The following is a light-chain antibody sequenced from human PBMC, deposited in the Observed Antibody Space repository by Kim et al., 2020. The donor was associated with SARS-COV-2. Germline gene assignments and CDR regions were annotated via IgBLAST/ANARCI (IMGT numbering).Light chain of an antibody. Sequence: GQRCTISCSGSSSNIGTNTVNWYQQFLGAAPKLLIYSTNQRPSGVPGRFSGSKSGSSASLVISGLQSEDEADYYCAAWDESLNGVAFGGGTQLTVL. V-gene: IGLV1-44*01. CDR3: AAWDESLNGVA. CDR1: SSNIGTNT. J-gene: IGLJ2*01. CDR2: STN.